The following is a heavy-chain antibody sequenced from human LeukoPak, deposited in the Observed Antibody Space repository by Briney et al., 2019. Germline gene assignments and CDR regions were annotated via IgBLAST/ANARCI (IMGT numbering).Heavy chain of an antibody. D-gene: IGHD4-17*01. CDR1: GFTFSSYW. CDR2: ISDDGSDE. CDR3: ARDSYGCFDP. Sequence: HPGGSLRLSCAASGFTFSSYWMTWVRQAPGKGLEWVASISDDGSDEYYADSVKGRFTISRDNSKNTVYLQMNSLRAEDSAVYSCARDSYGCFDPWGQGALVTVSS. J-gene: IGHJ5*02. V-gene: IGHV3-30-3*01.